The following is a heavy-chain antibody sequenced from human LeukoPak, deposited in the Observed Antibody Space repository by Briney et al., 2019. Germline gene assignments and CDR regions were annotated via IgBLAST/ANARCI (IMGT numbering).Heavy chain of an antibody. Sequence: GGSLRLSCAASGFTFSGSAMHWVRQASGKGLEWVGRIRSEANSYATAYAASVKGRFTISRDDSKKTAYLQMNSLKTEDTAVYYCTRHDILEMATTPFDYWGQGTLVTVSS. CDR2: IRSEANSYAT. D-gene: IGHD5-24*01. V-gene: IGHV3-73*01. J-gene: IGHJ4*02. CDR3: TRHDILEMATTPFDY. CDR1: GFTFSGSA.